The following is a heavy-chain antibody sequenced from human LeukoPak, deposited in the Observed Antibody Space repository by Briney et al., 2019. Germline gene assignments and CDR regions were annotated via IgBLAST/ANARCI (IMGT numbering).Heavy chain of an antibody. CDR1: GASVNRGYYH. Sequence: PSETLSLTCSVTGASVNRGYYHWSWIRQPPGKALEWIGDIYATGTTSTRFNPSLMSRATISVDTSQNQFSLTLNSVTAADTAAYFCARFKSSGWYYFDNWGQGTLVTVSS. J-gene: IGHJ4*02. CDR3: ARFKSSGWYYFDN. V-gene: IGHV4-61*01. D-gene: IGHD6-19*01. CDR2: IYATGTTST.